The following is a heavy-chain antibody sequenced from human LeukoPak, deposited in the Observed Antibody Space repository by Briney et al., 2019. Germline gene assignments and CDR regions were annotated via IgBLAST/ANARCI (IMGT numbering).Heavy chain of an antibody. V-gene: IGHV3-30*02. D-gene: IGHD2-2*03. CDR3: AKDGYCSSTSCSEDAFDI. CDR2: IRYDGSNK. Sequence: GGSLRLSCAASGFTFSSCGMHWVRQAPGKGLEWVAFIRYDGSNKYYADSVKGRFTISRDNSKNTLYLQMNSLRAEDTAVYYCAKDGYCSSTSCSEDAFDIWGQGTMVTVSS. CDR1: GFTFSSCG. J-gene: IGHJ3*02.